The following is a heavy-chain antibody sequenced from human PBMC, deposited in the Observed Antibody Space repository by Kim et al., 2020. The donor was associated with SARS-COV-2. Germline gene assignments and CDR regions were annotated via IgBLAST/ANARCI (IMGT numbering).Heavy chain of an antibody. CDR2: ISANNGHT. CDR3: ARDQGVLVGRAGFDP. CDR1: GYTFTNYG. Sequence: ASVKVSCKTSGYTFTNYGVIWVRQAPGQGLEWMGWISANNGHTNYAPKLQGRVNITTDTSTSTAYMELRSLRSDDTAVYYCARDQGVLVGRAGFDPWGQGTLVTVSS. J-gene: IGHJ5*02. V-gene: IGHV1-18*04. D-gene: IGHD3-10*01.